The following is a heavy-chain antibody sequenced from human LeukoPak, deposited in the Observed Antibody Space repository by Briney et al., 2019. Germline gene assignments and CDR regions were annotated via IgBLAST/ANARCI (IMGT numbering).Heavy chain of an antibody. CDR3: VRSIAYYYYGMDV. V-gene: IGHV1-69*06. Sequence: SVKVSCKASGCTFSSYAISWVRQAPGQGLEWMGGIIPIFGTANYAQKFQGRVTITADKSTSTAYMELSSLRSEDTAVYYCVRSIAYYYYGMDVWGKGTTVTVSS. D-gene: IGHD3-10*01. J-gene: IGHJ6*04. CDR1: GCTFSSYA. CDR2: IIPIFGTA.